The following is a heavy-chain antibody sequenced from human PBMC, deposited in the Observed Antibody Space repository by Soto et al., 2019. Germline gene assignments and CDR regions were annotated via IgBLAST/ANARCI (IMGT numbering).Heavy chain of an antibody. CDR2: IYYSGST. J-gene: IGHJ2*01. CDR1: GGSISSYY. D-gene: IGHD4-17*01. CDR3: ARPLNYGVYWYFDL. V-gene: IGHV4-59*08. Sequence: QVQLQESGPGLVKPSETLSLTCTVSGGSISSYYWSWIRQPPGKGLEWIGYIYYSGSTNYNPSLKSRVTISVDTSKNQFSLKLSSVTAADTAVYYCARPLNYGVYWYFDLWGRGTLVTVSS.